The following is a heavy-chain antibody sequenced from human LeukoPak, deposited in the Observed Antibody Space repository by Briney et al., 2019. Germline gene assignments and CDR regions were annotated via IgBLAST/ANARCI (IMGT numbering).Heavy chain of an antibody. CDR2: INPSGGTT. J-gene: IGHJ4*02. CDR3: ARGASPYDNSGYPGY. Sequence: ASVTVSCKPSGYTLTSYYIHWVRQAPGQGLEWMGIINPSGGTTTYAQKFQGRVTMTRDMSTSTVYMELSSLRSEDTAVYYCARGASPYDNSGYPGYWGRGTLVTVSS. D-gene: IGHD3-22*01. V-gene: IGHV1-46*01. CDR1: GYTLTSYY.